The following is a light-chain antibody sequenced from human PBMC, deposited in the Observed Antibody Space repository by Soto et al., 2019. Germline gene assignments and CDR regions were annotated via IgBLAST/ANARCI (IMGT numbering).Light chain of an antibody. V-gene: IGKV3-20*01. CDR1: RSVSSRY. CDR2: GAS. Sequence: EIVLTQSPGTLSLSPGERATLSCRASRSVSSRYLAWYQQKAGQAPRLLISGASSRATGIPDRFSGSGSGTDFTLIISRLEPEDFEMYYCQQCCYSPNTFGQETKVEIK. CDR3: QQCCYSPNT. J-gene: IGKJ2*01.